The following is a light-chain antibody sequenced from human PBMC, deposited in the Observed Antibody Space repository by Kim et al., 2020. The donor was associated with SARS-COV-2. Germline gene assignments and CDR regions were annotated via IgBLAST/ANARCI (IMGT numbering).Light chain of an antibody. J-gene: IGLJ3*02. CDR3: QTWGTGIEV. CDR2: VNADGSH. Sequence: ASVKLTCTLSSGHNIYASAWHQQQPEKGPRYLMKVNADGSHTKGDGIPDRFSGSSSGAERYLTISSLQSEDEADYYCQTWGTGIEVFGGGTKVTVL. V-gene: IGLV4-69*01. CDR1: SGHNIYA.